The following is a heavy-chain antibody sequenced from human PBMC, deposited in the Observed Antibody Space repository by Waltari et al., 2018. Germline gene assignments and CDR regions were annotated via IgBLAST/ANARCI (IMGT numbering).Heavy chain of an antibody. D-gene: IGHD3-10*01. CDR1: GFARRMYW. J-gene: IGHJ4*02. V-gene: IGHV3-7*03. Sequence: EVYPAASGGGLVQPGGAPSLPCRASGFARRMYWMTWVRQAPGKGLEWVANIKFDGTGVYYVDAVRGRFTISRDNTKNSPYLQMNRRGDDDTAVYYCARGSADFVRFWDSWGQGTLVTVSS. CDR2: IKFDGTGV. CDR3: ARGSADFVRFWDS.